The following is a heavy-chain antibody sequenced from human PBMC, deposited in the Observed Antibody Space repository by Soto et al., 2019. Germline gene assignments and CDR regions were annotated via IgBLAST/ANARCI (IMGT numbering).Heavy chain of an antibody. V-gene: IGHV3-15*01. Sequence: GGSLRLSCAASGFTFSNAWMSWVRQAPGKGLEWVGRIKSKTDGGTTDYAAPVKGRFTISRDDSKNTLYLQMNRLKTEDAAVYYGTTDRVGWGFGELLRPFDYWGQGTLVTVSS. CDR3: TTDRVGWGFGELLRPFDY. CDR1: GFTFSNAW. CDR2: IKSKTDGGTT. J-gene: IGHJ4*02. D-gene: IGHD3-10*01.